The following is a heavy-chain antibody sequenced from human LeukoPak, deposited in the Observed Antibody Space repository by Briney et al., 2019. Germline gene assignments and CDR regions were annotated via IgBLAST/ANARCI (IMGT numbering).Heavy chain of an antibody. V-gene: IGHV3-30*02. J-gene: IGHJ4*02. D-gene: IGHD5-12*01. CDR1: GFTFKNYG. CDR3: AKDLVATGRYFDY. CDR2: IRYHGNDK. Sequence: GGSLRLSCAASGFTFKNYGMHWVRQAPGQGLQWVAFIRYHGNDKYYADSVKGRFTVSRDNSESTLYLQMNSLRTEDTAVYYCAKDLVATGRYFDYWGQGTPVTVSS.